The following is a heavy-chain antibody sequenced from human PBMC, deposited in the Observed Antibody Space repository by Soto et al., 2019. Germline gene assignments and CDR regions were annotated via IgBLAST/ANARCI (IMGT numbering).Heavy chain of an antibody. V-gene: IGHV3-23*04. J-gene: IGHJ4*02. CDR3: AKNQERELPRVIDF. CDR2: MSGSSSTT. D-gene: IGHD1-7*01. CDR1: GLNFDDYA. Sequence: QLVNSGGGLVQPGRSLRLSCATSGLNFDDYAMQWVRQAPGKGLEWVSSMSGSSSTTYYADSVRGRFTISRDRSKNTLYLQMSSLRAEDTALYYCAKNQERELPRVIDFWGQGTLVTVSS.